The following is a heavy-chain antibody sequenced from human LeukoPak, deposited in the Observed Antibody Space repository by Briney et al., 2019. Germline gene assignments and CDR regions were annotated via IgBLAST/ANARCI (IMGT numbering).Heavy chain of an antibody. CDR2: ISAYNGNT. CDR3: ARGGTDGAFDI. CDR1: GYTFTTYG. Sequence: ASVKVSCKASGYTFTTYGLNWVRQAPGQGLEWMGWISAYNGNTKYTENLQGRVTMTRDTSTSIGYMELRSLRSDDTAVYYCARGGTDGAFDIWGQGTIVTVSS. D-gene: IGHD5-24*01. V-gene: IGHV1-18*01. J-gene: IGHJ3*02.